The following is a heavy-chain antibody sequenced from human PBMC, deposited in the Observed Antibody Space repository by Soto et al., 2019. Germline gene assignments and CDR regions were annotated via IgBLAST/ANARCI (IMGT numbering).Heavy chain of an antibody. CDR1: GSIVSSNAPC. CDR3: ARVHCSGGNCLDGLDV. J-gene: IGHJ6*01. CDR2: TYYRSKWFL. D-gene: IGHD2-15*01. V-gene: IGHV6-1*01. Sequence: SHTLWLTGGFSGSIVSSNAPCGNSIRQSPSRGIEWLGRTYYRSKWFLDYAASVQSRMTMDPDTSRNQFSLQLNSVTPEDTAVYYCARVHCSGGNCLDGLDVWGQGTTVTVSS.